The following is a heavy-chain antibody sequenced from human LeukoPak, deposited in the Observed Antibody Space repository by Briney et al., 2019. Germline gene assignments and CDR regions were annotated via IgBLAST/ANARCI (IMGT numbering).Heavy chain of an antibody. CDR1: RFTFSNYW. CDR3: ARDTAGYFDY. D-gene: IGHD5-18*01. CDR2: IYSGGST. V-gene: IGHV3-66*01. J-gene: IGHJ4*02. Sequence: QPGGSLRLSCVVSRFTFSNYWMSWVRQAPGKGLEWVSVIYSGGSTYYADSVKGRFTISRDNSKNTLYLQMNSLRAEDTAVYYCARDTAGYFDYWGQGTLVTVSS.